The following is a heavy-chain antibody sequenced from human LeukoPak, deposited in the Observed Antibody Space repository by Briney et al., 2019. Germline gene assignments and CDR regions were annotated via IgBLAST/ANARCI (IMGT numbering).Heavy chain of an antibody. V-gene: IGHV3-30*18. CDR3: AKDSHRYFDY. CDR2: ISGDGSIK. J-gene: IGHJ4*02. CDR1: KFTFSHYG. Sequence: GGSLRLSCSASKFTFSHYGMQWVRQAPGKGLEWVAVISGDGSIKIYADSVKGRFTISRDNSKNTLYLQMNSLRAEDTAVHYCAKDSHRYFDYWGQGTLVTVSS.